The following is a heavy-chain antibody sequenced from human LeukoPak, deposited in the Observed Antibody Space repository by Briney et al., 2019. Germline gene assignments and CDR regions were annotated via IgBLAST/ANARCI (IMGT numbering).Heavy chain of an antibody. D-gene: IGHD1-26*01. Sequence: ASVKVSCKASGYTFTSYDISWVRQATGQGLEWMGRMNPNSGNTDYAQKFQGRVTMTRNTSISTAYMELSSLRSDDMAVYYCARVHYSGTYFSQNYFDYWGQGTLATASS. CDR1: GYTFTSYD. V-gene: IGHV1-8*01. CDR2: MNPNSGNT. J-gene: IGHJ4*02. CDR3: ARVHYSGTYFSQNYFDY.